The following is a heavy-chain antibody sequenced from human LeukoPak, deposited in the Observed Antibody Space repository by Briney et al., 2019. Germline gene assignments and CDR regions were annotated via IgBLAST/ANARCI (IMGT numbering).Heavy chain of an antibody. V-gene: IGHV1-46*01. Sequence: GASVKVSCKASGYTFTSYYMHWVRQAPGQGLEWMGIINPSGGSTSYAQKFQGRVTMTRDMSTSTAYMELRSLRSDDTAVYYCARDLGLFTSPGFDYWGQGTLVTVSS. J-gene: IGHJ4*02. CDR1: GYTFTSYY. CDR3: ARDLGLFTSPGFDY. D-gene: IGHD3-16*01. CDR2: INPSGGST.